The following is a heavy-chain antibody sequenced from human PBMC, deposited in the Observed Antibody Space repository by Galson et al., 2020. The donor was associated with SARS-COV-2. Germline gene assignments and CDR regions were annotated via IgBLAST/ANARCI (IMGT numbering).Heavy chain of an antibody. V-gene: IGHV3-33*08. Sequence: GGSLRLSCVASGFSFSSVEMNWVRQAPGKGLEWVAVIWYDGSNKYYADSVKGRFTISRDNSKNTLYLQMNSLRAEDTAVYYCARDIMYGSGWYLLYYYYGMDVWGQGTTVTVSS. D-gene: IGHD6-19*01. J-gene: IGHJ6*02. CDR2: IWYDGSNK. CDR1: GFSFSSVE. CDR3: ARDIMYGSGWYLLYYYYGMDV.